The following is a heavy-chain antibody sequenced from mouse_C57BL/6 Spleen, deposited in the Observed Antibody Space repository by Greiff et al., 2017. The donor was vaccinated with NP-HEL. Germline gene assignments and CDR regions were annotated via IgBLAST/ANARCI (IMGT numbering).Heavy chain of an antibody. D-gene: IGHD1-1*01. CDR3: ASSRYYYAMDY. CDR2: IYPRDGST. CDR1: GYTFTSYD. Sequence: QVQLQQSGPELVKPGASVKLSCKASGYTFTSYDINWVKQRPGQGLEWIGWIYPRDGSTKYNEKFKGKATLTVDTSSSTAYMELHSLTSEDSAVYFCASSRYYYAMDYWGQGTSVTVSS. J-gene: IGHJ4*01. V-gene: IGHV1-85*01.